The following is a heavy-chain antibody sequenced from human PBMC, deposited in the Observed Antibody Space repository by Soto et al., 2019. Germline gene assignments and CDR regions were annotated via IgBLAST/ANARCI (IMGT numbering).Heavy chain of an antibody. D-gene: IGHD6-6*01. Sequence: PSETLSLTCTFSGCSISSYYWSWIRQPPGKGLEWIGEINHSGSTNYNPSLKSRVTMSVDTSKNQFSLKLSSVTAADTAVYYCARTSRFDCWGQGTLVTVSS. J-gene: IGHJ4*02. CDR1: GCSISSYY. V-gene: IGHV4-34*01. CDR3: ARTSRFDC. CDR2: INHSGST.